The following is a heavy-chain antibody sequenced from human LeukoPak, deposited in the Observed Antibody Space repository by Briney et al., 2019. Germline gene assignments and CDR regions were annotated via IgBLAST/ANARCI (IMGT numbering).Heavy chain of an antibody. CDR2: INPDSGDA. Sequence: ASVKLSCKASGYTFTDYYIHWVRQAPGQGLEWMGRINPDSGDANSAQKFQGRVIMTRDTSIRTAYMELRRLRSEDTAVYYCAAVVPAVMGYFDYWGQGTLVTVSS. V-gene: IGHV1-2*06. D-gene: IGHD2-2*01. J-gene: IGHJ4*02. CDR3: AAVVPAVMGYFDY. CDR1: GYTFTDYY.